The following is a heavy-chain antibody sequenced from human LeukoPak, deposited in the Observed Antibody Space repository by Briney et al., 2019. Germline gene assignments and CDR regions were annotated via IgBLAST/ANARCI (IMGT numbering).Heavy chain of an antibody. CDR2: INPNSGGT. D-gene: IGHD3-16*01. J-gene: IGHJ4*02. V-gene: IGHV1-2*02. CDR1: GYTFTGYY. CDR3: AVLYRVTTAFDY. Sequence: ASVKVSCKASGYTFTGYYMHWVRQAPGQGLEWMGWINPNSGGTNYAQKFQGRVTMTRDTSISTAYMELSRQRSDDTAVYYCAVLYRVTTAFDYWGQGTLVTVSS.